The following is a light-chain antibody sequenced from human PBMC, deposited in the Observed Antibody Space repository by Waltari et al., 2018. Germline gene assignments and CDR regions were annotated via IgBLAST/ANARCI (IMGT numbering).Light chain of an antibody. CDR1: STAAEGYDP. CDR2: EVT. CDR3: SSYAGGSSLM. V-gene: IGLV2-8*01. J-gene: IGLJ3*02. Sequence: QSALTQPPSASGSPGQSITLSCPGISTAAEGYDPVFWYQQHPGKAPKLLIYEVTKRPSGVPDRFSGSKSDNTASLAVSGLQAEDEADYYCSSYAGGSSLMFGGGTKLTVL.